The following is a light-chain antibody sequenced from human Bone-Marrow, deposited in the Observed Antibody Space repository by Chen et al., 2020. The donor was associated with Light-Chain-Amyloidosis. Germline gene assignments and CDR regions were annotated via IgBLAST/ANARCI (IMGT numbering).Light chain of an antibody. V-gene: IGLV1-47*01. CDR2: RNN. Sequence: QSVLTQPPSASVTPGQRVPSSCPGASSNIGINYVYWSQPFPGAAPNLLIHRNNHQPSGVPGPFSASTSGTSAFLAINGLRSEDEADYYCAAWDGSLSGYVFGTGTKVIVL. CDR1: SSNIGINY. J-gene: IGLJ1*01. CDR3: AAWDGSLSGYV.